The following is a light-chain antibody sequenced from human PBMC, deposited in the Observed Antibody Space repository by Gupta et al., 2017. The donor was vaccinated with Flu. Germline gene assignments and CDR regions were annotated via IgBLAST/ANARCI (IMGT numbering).Light chain of an antibody. J-gene: IGKJ4*01. Sequence: VGDRITMNCRASQGIGSWAAWYQKKPGKAPKVLIHAASTLESGVPSRFSGSGYGTDFTLTISSLQPEDFATYFCLQGDSFPLTFGGGTKVDMK. CDR2: AAS. CDR3: LQGDSFPLT. V-gene: IGKV1-12*01. CDR1: QGIGSW.